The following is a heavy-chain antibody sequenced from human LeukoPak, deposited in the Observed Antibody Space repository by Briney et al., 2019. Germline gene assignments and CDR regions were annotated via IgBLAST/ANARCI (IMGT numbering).Heavy chain of an antibody. CDR3: ANYCSSSSCHIRRAFDI. V-gene: IGHV4-59*08. Sequence: SETLSLTCTVSGGSISSYYWSWLRQPPGKGLEWSGYIYYSGSTNYNPSLKSRVTISVDTSKNQFSLKLSSVTAADTAVYYCANYCSSSSCHIRRAFDIWGQGTMVTVSS. CDR2: IYYSGST. D-gene: IGHD2-2*02. J-gene: IGHJ3*02. CDR1: GGSISSYY.